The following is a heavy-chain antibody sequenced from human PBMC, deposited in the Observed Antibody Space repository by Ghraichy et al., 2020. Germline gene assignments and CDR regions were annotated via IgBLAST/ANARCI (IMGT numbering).Heavy chain of an antibody. J-gene: IGHJ6*02. Sequence: SQTLSLTCAVYGGSFSSYYWNWIRQPPGKGLEWIGEINHSGSINYNPSLKSRVTISVDTSKNQFSLKLNSVTAADTAVYYCARAAYDYGDYEFVGGDIIMGATPPHGMDVWGQETTGTVSS. CDR1: GGSFSSYY. CDR3: ARAAYDYGDYEFVGGDIIMGATPPHGMDV. D-gene: IGHD4-17*01. V-gene: IGHV4-34*01. CDR2: INHSGSI.